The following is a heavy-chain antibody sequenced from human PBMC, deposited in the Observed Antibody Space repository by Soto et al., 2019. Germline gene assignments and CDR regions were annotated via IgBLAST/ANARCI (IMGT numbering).Heavy chain of an antibody. J-gene: IGHJ6*02. CDR1: GFTFSSYG. CDR2: ISYDGSNK. CDR3: ARGQQLVRGNYYYYYGMDV. V-gene: IGHV3-30*03. Sequence: GGSLRLSCAASGFTFSSYGMHWVRQAPGKGLEWVAVISYDGSNKYYADSVKGRFTISRDNSKNTLYLQMNSLRAEDTAVYYCARGQQLVRGNYYYYYGMDVWGQGTTVTVSS. D-gene: IGHD6-13*01.